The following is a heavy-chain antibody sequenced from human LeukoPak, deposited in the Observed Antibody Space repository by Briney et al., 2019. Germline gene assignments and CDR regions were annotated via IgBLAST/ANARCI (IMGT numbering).Heavy chain of an antibody. D-gene: IGHD2-21*02. CDR2: IFTSGIT. CDR1: GGSISNFY. Sequence: KPSETLSLTCTVSGGSISNFYWSWIRQPAGKGLEWIGRIFTSGITNYNPSLKSRVTISLDTSGNQFSLKLSSVTAADTAVYYCASGYCGGACQLGGVDMWGQGTMVTVSS. J-gene: IGHJ3*02. V-gene: IGHV4-4*07. CDR3: ASGYCGGACQLGGVDM.